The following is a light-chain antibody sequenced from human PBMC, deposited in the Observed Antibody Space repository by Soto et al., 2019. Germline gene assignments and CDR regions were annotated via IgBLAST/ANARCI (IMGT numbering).Light chain of an antibody. CDR3: CSYAGSSMFV. CDR2: EVV. Sequence: QSALTQPASVSGSPGQSITLSCTGSSSDVGTYNRVSWYQHHPGKAPKLMISEVVKRPSGVSNRFSGSKSGNTASLTISGLQAEDEADYYCCSYAGSSMFVFGGGTKLTVL. V-gene: IGLV2-23*02. CDR1: SSDVGTYNR. J-gene: IGLJ2*01.